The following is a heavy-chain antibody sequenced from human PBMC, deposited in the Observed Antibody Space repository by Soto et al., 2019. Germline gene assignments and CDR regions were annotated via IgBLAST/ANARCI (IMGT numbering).Heavy chain of an antibody. Sequence: EVQLLESGGGLVQPGGSLRLSCAASGFTFSSYAMSWVRQAPGKGLEWVSAISGSGGSTYYADSVKGRFTISRDNSKNTLYLQMNSLRAEDTAVYYCAKVYCSGGSCYYYYYMDVWGKGTTVTVSS. CDR2: ISGSGGST. D-gene: IGHD2-15*01. V-gene: IGHV3-23*01. CDR1: GFTFSSYA. CDR3: AKVYCSGGSCYYYYYMDV. J-gene: IGHJ6*03.